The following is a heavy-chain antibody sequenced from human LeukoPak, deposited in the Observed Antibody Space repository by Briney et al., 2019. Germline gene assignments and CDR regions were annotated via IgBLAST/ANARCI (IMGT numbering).Heavy chain of an antibody. CDR3: AREGGDYYDSSGYQNYYMDV. Sequence: PGGSLRLSCAASGFTFSDYYMSWIRQAPGKGLEWVSFISSSSSYIYYADSVKGRFTISRDNAKNSLYLQMNSLRAEDTAVYYCAREGGDYYDSSGYQNYYMDVWGKGTTVTVSS. CDR2: ISSSSSYI. CDR1: GFTFSDYY. D-gene: IGHD3-22*01. V-gene: IGHV3-11*06. J-gene: IGHJ6*03.